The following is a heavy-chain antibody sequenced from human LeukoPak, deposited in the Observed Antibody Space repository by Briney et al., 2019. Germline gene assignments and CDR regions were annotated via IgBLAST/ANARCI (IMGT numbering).Heavy chain of an antibody. CDR1: GYTFTTYF. D-gene: IGHD2-15*01. Sequence: ASMKVSCKTSGYTFTTYFIHWVRQAPGQGLECMGGINPYSGDTKYAQKFQGRVTMTRDTSISTAYMELSRLMSDDTAVYYCARYWAEPAATDDAFDIWGQGTMVVVSS. J-gene: IGHJ3*02. V-gene: IGHV1-2*02. CDR3: ARYWAEPAATDDAFDI. CDR2: INPYSGDT.